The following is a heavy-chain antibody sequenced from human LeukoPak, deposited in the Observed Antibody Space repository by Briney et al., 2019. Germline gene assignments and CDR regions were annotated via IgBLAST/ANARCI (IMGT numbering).Heavy chain of an antibody. CDR3: ARDLEYDSSGQTPSPPDD. J-gene: IGHJ4*02. V-gene: IGHV3-48*01. D-gene: IGHD3-22*01. CDR1: GFIFSSYS. CDR2: ISSRSGTT. Sequence: PGGTLRLSCAASGFIFSSYSMNWVRQTPGKGLEWISYISSRSGTTYYADSVQGRFITSRNNAKNSLHLQLNSLRAEDRGVYYCARDLEYDSSGQTPSPPDDWGRGTLVTVSS.